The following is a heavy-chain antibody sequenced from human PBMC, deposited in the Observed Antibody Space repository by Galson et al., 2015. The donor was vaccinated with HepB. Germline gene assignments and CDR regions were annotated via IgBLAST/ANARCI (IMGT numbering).Heavy chain of an antibody. CDR1: GFTFSDFG. D-gene: IGHD6-19*01. V-gene: IGHV3-33*01. CDR3: AREAHIAVAALDH. Sequence: SLRLSCAASGFTFSDFGMHWVRQAPGKGLEWLALTWRDGSNEYYAELVKGRFTISRDNARNTLYLQMNSLKVEDTAIYYCAREAHIAVAALDHWGLGTLVTVSS. J-gene: IGHJ4*02. CDR2: TWRDGSNE.